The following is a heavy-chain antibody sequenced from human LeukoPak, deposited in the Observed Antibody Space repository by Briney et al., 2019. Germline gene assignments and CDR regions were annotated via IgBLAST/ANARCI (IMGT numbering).Heavy chain of an antibody. D-gene: IGHD2-2*03. CDR3: ARDGYCSSTSCYTFDP. V-gene: IGHV1-2*02. J-gene: IGHJ5*02. CDR1: GYTFTGYY. Sequence: ASVKVSCKASGYTFTGYYMHWVRQAPGQGLEWMGWINPNSGGTNYAQKFQGRVTMTRDTSISTAYMELSRLRSDDTAVYHCARDGYCSSTSCYTFDPWGQGTLSPSPQ. CDR2: INPNSGGT.